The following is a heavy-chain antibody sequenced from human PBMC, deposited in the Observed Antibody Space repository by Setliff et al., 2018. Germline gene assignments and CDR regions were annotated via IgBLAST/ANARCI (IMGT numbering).Heavy chain of an antibody. CDR1: GDSIPIGAYF. CDR3: VRGRTSGLLLSRFDP. CDR2: ITSSGYI. V-gene: IGHV4-31*03. Sequence: SETLSPTCSVPGDSIPIGAYFWSWIRHRPGEGLEYSGHITSSGYINHRPSLQGRVAISVDTSENQFSLKLSSVTAADAAIYFCVRGRTSGLLLSRFDPWGQGTLVTVSS. D-gene: IGHD2-15*01. J-gene: IGHJ5*02.